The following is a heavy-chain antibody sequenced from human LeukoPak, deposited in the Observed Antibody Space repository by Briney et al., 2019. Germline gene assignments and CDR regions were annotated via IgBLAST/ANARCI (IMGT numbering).Heavy chain of an antibody. CDR1: GFTFSSYS. CDR2: ISWNSGNI. Sequence: GGSLRLSCAASGFTFSSYSMNWVRQAPGKGLEWVSGISWNSGNIGYADSVKGRFTISRDNAKNSLSLQMNSLRGEDTALYQCAKGNWNDGGVIDYWGQGTLVTVSS. CDR3: AKGNWNDGGVIDY. J-gene: IGHJ4*02. D-gene: IGHD1-1*01. V-gene: IGHV3-9*01.